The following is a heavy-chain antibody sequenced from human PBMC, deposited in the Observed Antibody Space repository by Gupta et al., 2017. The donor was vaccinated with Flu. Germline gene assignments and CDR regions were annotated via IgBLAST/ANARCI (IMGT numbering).Heavy chain of an antibody. CDR1: DFAFSDYA. J-gene: IGHJ6*02. Sequence: EVHLLESGGGLVQPGGSLTLSGATSDFAFSDYAMTWVRQVPGQGLQWVSGIGGRVAGTYYADSVKGSFTISRDNARNTVYLQMNGLRVEDTAVYYGAKDRERAARPGVYGRDVWGQGTTVTVS. D-gene: IGHD6-6*01. CDR2: IGGRVAGT. CDR3: AKDRERAARPGVYGRDV. V-gene: IGHV3-23*01.